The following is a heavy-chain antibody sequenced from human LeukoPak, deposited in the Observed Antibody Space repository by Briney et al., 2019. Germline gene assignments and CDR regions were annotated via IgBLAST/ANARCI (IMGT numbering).Heavy chain of an antibody. CDR1: GFTFDDYA. V-gene: IGHV3-9*03. CDR2: ISWNSGSI. Sequence: GGSLRLSCAASGFTFDDYAMYWVRQAPGKGLEWVSGISWNSGSIGYADSVKGRFTISRDNAKNSLYLQMNSLRAEDMALYYCAKDMHSSSPAGAFDIWGQGTMVTVSS. J-gene: IGHJ3*02. D-gene: IGHD6-6*01. CDR3: AKDMHSSSPAGAFDI.